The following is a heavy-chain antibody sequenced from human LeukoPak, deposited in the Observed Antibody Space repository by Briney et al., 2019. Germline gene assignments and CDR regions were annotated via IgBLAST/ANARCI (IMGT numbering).Heavy chain of an antibody. Sequence: QTLSLTCTVSGGSISSGGYYWSWIRQHPGKGLEWLALIYWNDDKRYSPSLKSRLTITKDTSKNQVVLTMTNMHPVDTATYYCARTFYYDSSGYRVDYFDYWGQGTLVTVSS. D-gene: IGHD3-22*01. CDR2: IYWNDDK. CDR3: ARTFYYDSSGYRVDYFDY. J-gene: IGHJ4*02. CDR1: GGSISSGGYY. V-gene: IGHV2-5*01.